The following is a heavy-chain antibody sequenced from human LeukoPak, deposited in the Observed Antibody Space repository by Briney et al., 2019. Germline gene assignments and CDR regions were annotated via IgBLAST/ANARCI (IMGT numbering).Heavy chain of an antibody. Sequence: HTGGSLRLSCAASGFTFSSYSMNWVRQAPGKGLEWVSYISSSSSTIYYADSVKGRFTISRDNAKNSLYLQMNSLRAEDTAVYYCARELGGMDVWGQGTTVTVSS. CDR3: ARELGGMDV. CDR2: ISSSSSTI. J-gene: IGHJ6*02. CDR1: GFTFSSYS. V-gene: IGHV3-48*01.